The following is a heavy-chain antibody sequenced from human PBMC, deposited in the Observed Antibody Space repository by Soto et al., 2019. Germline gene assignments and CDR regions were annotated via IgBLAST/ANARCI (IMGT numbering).Heavy chain of an antibody. CDR2: INAGNGNT. D-gene: IGHD3-22*01. J-gene: IGHJ3*02. V-gene: IGHV1-3*01. Sequence: ASVKVSCKASGYTFTSYAMHWVRQAPGQRLEWMGWINAGNGNTKYSQKFQGRVTITRDTSASTAYMELSSLRSEDTAVYYCARDLLPTISDYYDSSGDYPDAFEIWGQGTMVTVSS. CDR3: ARDLLPTISDYYDSSGDYPDAFEI. CDR1: GYTFTSYA.